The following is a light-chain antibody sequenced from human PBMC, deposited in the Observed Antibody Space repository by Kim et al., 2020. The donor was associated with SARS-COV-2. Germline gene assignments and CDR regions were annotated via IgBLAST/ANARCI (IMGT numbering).Light chain of an antibody. CDR1: QNINSF. V-gene: IGKV1-39*01. Sequence: DIQMTQSPSSLAASVGDRVTITCRASQNINSFLNWYQQRPGKAPKLLIYAASTLQIGVPSRFSGSGSGTDLTLTITSLQPEDFATYYCQQSHTAPLLTFGGGTKVDIK. CDR3: QQSHTAPLLT. CDR2: AAS. J-gene: IGKJ4*01.